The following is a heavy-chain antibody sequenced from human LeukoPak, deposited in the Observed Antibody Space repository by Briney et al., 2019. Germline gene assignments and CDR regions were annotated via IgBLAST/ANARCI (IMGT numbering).Heavy chain of an antibody. CDR3: ARLYYGSGRDKNWFDP. D-gene: IGHD3-10*01. CDR1: GSRFTSYW. Sequence: GESLQISCQGSGSRFTSYWIGWVRPLPGKGLEWMGIIYPGDSDTRYSPSFQGQVTISADKSISTAYLQWSSLKASDTAMYYCARLYYGSGRDKNWFDPWGQGTLVTVSS. V-gene: IGHV5-51*01. J-gene: IGHJ5*02. CDR2: IYPGDSDT.